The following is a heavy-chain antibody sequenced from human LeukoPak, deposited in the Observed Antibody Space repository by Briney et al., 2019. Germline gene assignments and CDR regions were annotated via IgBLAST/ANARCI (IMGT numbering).Heavy chain of an antibody. CDR3: ARRNRKAMIVVVTTYYFDY. Sequence: SETLSLTCGVYGGSLSDYYWSWIRQPPGKGLEWIGEINHSGSTNYNPSLKSRVTISVDTSKNQFSLKLSSVTAADTAAYYCARRNRKAMIVVVTTYYFDYWGQGTLVTVSS. V-gene: IGHV4-34*01. CDR1: GGSLSDYY. CDR2: INHSGST. J-gene: IGHJ4*02. D-gene: IGHD3-22*01.